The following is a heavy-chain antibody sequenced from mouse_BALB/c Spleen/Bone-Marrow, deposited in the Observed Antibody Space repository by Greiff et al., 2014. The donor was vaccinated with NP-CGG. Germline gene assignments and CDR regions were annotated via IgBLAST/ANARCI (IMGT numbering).Heavy chain of an antibody. Sequence: EVHLVESGPGLVKPSQSLSLTCSVTGYSITSGYYWNWIRQFPGNKLEWMGYIRYDGNNNYNPSLKNRISITRDTSKNQFFLKLNSVTTEDTATYYCARIPYDGYPSYWGQGTLVTASA. V-gene: IGHV3-6*02. CDR3: ARIPYDGYPSY. D-gene: IGHD2-3*01. CDR1: GYSITSGYY. CDR2: IRYDGNN. J-gene: IGHJ3*01.